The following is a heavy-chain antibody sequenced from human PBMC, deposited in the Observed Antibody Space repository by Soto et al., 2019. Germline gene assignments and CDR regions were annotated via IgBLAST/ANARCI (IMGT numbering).Heavy chain of an antibody. D-gene: IGHD3-16*01. CDR3: AKDSIWGSTFDY. J-gene: IGHJ4*02. Sequence: PGGSLRLSCAASGFTFSSYGMHWVRQAPGKGLEWVAVISYDGSNKYYADSVKGRFTISRDNSKNTLYLQMNSLRAEDTAVYYCAKDSIWGSTFDYRGQGTLVTVSS. CDR2: ISYDGSNK. V-gene: IGHV3-30*18. CDR1: GFTFSSYG.